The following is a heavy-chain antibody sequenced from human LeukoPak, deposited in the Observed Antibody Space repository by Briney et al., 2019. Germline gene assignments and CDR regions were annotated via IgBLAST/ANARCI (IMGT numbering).Heavy chain of an antibody. V-gene: IGHV1-46*01. CDR1: GYTFTSYY. J-gene: IGHJ6*02. Sequence: ASVKVSCKASGYTFTSYYMHWVRQAPGQGLEWMGIINPSGGSTSYAQKFQGRVTMTRDTSTSTVYMELSRLRSDDTAVYYCARVDTAMDMDVWGQGTTVTVSS. CDR3: ARVDTAMDMDV. D-gene: IGHD5-18*01. CDR2: INPSGGST.